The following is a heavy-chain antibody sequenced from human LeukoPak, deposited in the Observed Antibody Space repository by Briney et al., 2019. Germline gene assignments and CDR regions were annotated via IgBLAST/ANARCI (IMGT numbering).Heavy chain of an antibody. CDR3: SSWTFVLGFHY. V-gene: IGHV1-24*01. CDR2: FDPEDGET. J-gene: IGHJ4*02. CDR1: GYTLTELS. Sequence: ASVKVSCKVSGYTLTELSMHWVRQAPGKGLEWMGGFDPEDGETIYAQKFQGRITLTEDSSTDTAYMELSSLRSEDTAVYYCSSWTFVLGFHYWGQGTLVTVSS. D-gene: IGHD1-1*01.